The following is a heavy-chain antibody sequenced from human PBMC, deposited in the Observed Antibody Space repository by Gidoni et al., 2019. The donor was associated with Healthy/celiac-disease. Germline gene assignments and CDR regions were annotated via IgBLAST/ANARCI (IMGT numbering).Heavy chain of an antibody. V-gene: IGHV3-73*01. CDR1: GFTFSGSA. J-gene: IGHJ6*02. CDR2: IRSKANSYAT. Sequence: EVQLVESGGGLVQPGGSLKLSCAASGFTFSGSAMHWVRQASGKGLEWVGRIRSKANSYATAYAASVKGRFTISRDDSKNTAYLQMNSLKTEDTAVYYCASTSSIHNYYYYGMDVWGQGTTVTVSS. CDR3: ASTSSIHNYYYYGMDV. D-gene: IGHD2-2*01.